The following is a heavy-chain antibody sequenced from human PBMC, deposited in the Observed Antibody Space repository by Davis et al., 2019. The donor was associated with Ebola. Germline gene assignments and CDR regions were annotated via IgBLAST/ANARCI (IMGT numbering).Heavy chain of an antibody. D-gene: IGHD3-3*01. Sequence: GESLKISCTDSVITFSSYAMTWVRQAPGKGLEWVSAISGSGDSTYYADSVKGQFTISRDNSKNTLYLQMNSLRAEDTAVYYCAKSGLSFGVVKYHYGMDVWGKGTTVTVSS. CDR1: VITFSSYA. CDR2: ISGSGDST. V-gene: IGHV3-23*01. CDR3: AKSGLSFGVVKYHYGMDV. J-gene: IGHJ6*04.